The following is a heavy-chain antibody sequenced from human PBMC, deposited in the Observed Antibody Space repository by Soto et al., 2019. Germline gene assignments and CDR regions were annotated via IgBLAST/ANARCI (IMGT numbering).Heavy chain of an antibody. Sequence: PGGSLRLSCAASGFTFSSSTMNWVRQAPGKGLEWASAIIDSGGYTYYADSVKGRFTISRDNSKNTLYLQMNSLRAEDTALYYCAKETYYYYGMDVWGQGTTVTVSS. J-gene: IGHJ6*02. CDR2: IIDSGGYT. CDR3: AKETYYYYGMDV. V-gene: IGHV3-23*01. CDR1: GFTFSSST.